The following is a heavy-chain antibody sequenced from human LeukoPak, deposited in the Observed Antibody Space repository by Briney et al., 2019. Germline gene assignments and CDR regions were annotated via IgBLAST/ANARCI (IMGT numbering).Heavy chain of an antibody. CDR3: ARYCSGGSCYSH. Sequence: GGSLRLSCAASGFTFSDYYMSWIRQAPGKGLEWVSYISSSSSYTNYAVSVKGRFTISRDNAKNSLYLQMNSLRAEDTAVYYCARYCSGGSCYSHWGQGTLVTVSS. CDR1: GFTFSDYY. D-gene: IGHD2-15*01. V-gene: IGHV3-11*06. CDR2: ISSSSSYT. J-gene: IGHJ4*02.